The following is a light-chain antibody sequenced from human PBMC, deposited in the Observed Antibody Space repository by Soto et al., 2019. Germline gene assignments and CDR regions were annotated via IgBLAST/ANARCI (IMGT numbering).Light chain of an antibody. CDR3: QPSNSWHLT. CDR2: DIF. J-gene: IGKJ4*01. V-gene: IGKV3D-15*01. CDR1: QSVGSD. Sequence: EIVMTQSPATLSVSPGERATRSCRAIQSVGSDLAWYQQKPGQAHRLVIYDIFTRTTGVPNRISGSGSGTEFTLTISSMQSEDFAVYYCQPSNSWHLTFGGGTQLDIK.